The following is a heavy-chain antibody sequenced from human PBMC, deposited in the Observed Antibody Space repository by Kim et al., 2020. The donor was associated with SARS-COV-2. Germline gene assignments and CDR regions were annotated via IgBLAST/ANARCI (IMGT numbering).Heavy chain of an antibody. D-gene: IGHD3-10*01. V-gene: IGHV4-4*02. CDR2: IYHSGST. J-gene: IGHJ6*02. Sequence: SETLSLTCAVSGGSISSSNWCSWVRQPPGKGLEWIGEIYHSGSTNYNPSLKSRVTISVDKSKNQFSLKLSSVTAADTAVYYCARTPGGHQPYDYYYYGMDVWGQGTTVTVSS. CDR3: ARTPGGHQPYDYYYYGMDV. CDR1: GGSISSSNW.